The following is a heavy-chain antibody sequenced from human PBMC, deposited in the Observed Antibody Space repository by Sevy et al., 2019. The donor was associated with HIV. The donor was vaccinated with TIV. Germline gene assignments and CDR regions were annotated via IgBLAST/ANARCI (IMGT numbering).Heavy chain of an antibody. V-gene: IGHV3-23*01. CDR2: ISGHGGST. CDR3: AGGFWSGFDY. D-gene: IGHD3-3*01. J-gene: IGHJ4*02. CDR1: GFIFNSYT. Sequence: GGSLRLSCAASGFIFNSYTMSWVRQAPGKGLEWVSTISGHGGSTYYADSAKGRFTISRDNFRNILDLQMDNLRADDTAIYYCAGGFWSGFDYWGQGTLVTVSS.